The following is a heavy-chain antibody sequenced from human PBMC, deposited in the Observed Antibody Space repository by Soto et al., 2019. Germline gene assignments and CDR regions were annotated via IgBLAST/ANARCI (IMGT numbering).Heavy chain of an antibody. J-gene: IGHJ6*03. V-gene: IGHV3-66*01. D-gene: IGHD3-10*01. CDR1: GFTVSSNY. Sequence: GGSLRLSCAASGFTVSSNYMSWVRQAPGKGLEWVSVIYSGGSTYYADSVKGRFTISRDNSKNTLYLQMNSLRAEDTAVYYCARGEVLLWFETPHYYYMDVWGKGTTVTVSS. CDR3: ARGEVLLWFETPHYYYMDV. CDR2: IYSGGST.